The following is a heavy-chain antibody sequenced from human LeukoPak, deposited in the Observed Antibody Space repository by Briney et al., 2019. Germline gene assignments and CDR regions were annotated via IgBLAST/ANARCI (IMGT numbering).Heavy chain of an antibody. V-gene: IGHV3-66*01. CDR2: IYSGGST. CDR1: GFTFSSYA. Sequence: GGSLRLSCVVSGFTFSSYAMSWVRQAPGKGLEWVSVIYSGGSTYYADSVKGRFTISRDNSKNTLYLQMNSLRAEDTAVYYCARDPIYDSSGYNDYWGQGTLVTVSS. CDR3: ARDPIYDSSGYNDY. J-gene: IGHJ4*02. D-gene: IGHD3-22*01.